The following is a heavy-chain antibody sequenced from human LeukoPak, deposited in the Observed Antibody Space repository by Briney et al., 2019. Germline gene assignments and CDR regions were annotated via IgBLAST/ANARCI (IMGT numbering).Heavy chain of an antibody. CDR3: ARLGYYDILTGYQHDAFDI. J-gene: IGHJ3*02. V-gene: IGHV4-59*08. Sequence: SETLSLTCTVSGGSISNSYWSWIRQPPGRGLEWIGDVSYSGTTHDNPSLKSRVIMSVDTSKNHFSLQLSSVTAADTAVYFCARLGYYDILTGYQHDAFDIWGRGTAVTVSS. CDR2: VSYSGTT. D-gene: IGHD3-9*01. CDR1: GGSISNSY.